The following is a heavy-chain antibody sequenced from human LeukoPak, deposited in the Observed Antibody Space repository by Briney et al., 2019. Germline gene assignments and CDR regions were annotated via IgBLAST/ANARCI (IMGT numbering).Heavy chain of an antibody. Sequence: GASVKVSCKASGYTFTSYGISWVRQAPGQGLEWMGWISAYNGYTNYAQKLQGRVTMTTDTSTSTAYMELRSLRSDDTAVYYCARVLRGLTKYYYDSSGIDYWGQGTLVTVSS. D-gene: IGHD3-22*01. V-gene: IGHV1-18*01. CDR3: ARVLRGLTKYYYDSSGIDY. CDR2: ISAYNGYT. J-gene: IGHJ4*02. CDR1: GYTFTSYG.